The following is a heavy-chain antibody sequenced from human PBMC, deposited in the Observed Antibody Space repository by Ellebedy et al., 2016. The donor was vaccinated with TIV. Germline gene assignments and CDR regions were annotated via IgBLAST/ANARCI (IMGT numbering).Heavy chain of an antibody. D-gene: IGHD6-13*01. CDR3: ARASAGLDY. J-gene: IGHJ4*02. CDR1: GFTFRSHD. V-gene: IGHV3-13*01. CDR2: IGSAGDT. Sequence: GESLKISCAASGFTFRSHDMHWVRQGTGKGLEWVSAIGSAGDTSYSGSVRGRFTISRENGKNSVYLQMNSLRAEDTAGYYCARASAGLDYWGQGTLVTVSS.